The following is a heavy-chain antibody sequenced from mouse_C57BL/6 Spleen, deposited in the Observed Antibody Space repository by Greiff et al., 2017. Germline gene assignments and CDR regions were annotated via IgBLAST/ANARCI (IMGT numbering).Heavy chain of an antibody. CDR2: INPSSGYT. CDR1: GYTFTSYW. V-gene: IGHV1-7*01. Sequence: VQLQQSGAELVKPGASVKLSCKASGYTFTSYWMHWVKQRPGQGLELIGYINPSSGYTNYDQKFKDKATLTADKSSSTAYMQLSNLTYEDSAMYYCARDDYDAMDYWGQGTSVTVSS. J-gene: IGHJ4*01. CDR3: ARDDYDAMDY.